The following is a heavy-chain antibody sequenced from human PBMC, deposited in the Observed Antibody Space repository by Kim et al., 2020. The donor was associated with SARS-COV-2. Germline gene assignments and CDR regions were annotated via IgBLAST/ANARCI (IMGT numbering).Heavy chain of an antibody. V-gene: IGHV3-21*01. J-gene: IGHJ4*02. CDR1: GFTFSSYS. CDR3: AETAQDYRYFDY. Sequence: GGSLRLSCAASGFTFSSYSMNWVRQAPGKGLEWVSSISSSSSYIYYADSVKGRFTISRDNAKNSLYLQMNSLRAEDTAVYYCAETAQDYRYFDYWGQGTLVTVSS. CDR2: ISSSSSYI. D-gene: IGHD4-4*01.